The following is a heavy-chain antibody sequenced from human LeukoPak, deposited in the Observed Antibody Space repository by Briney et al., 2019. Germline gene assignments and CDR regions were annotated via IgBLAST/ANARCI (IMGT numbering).Heavy chain of an antibody. J-gene: IGHJ4*02. V-gene: IGHV4-59*08. CDR3: ARHPELYFFDY. CDR2: ISYSGST. D-gene: IGHD3-10*01. Sequence: SETLSLTCTVSGASISSYYWSWIRQPPGKGLEWIGYISYSGSTNYNPSLKSRVTISADTSKNQVSLTLSSVTTADTAVYYCARHPELYFFDYWGQGTLVTVSS. CDR1: GASISSYY.